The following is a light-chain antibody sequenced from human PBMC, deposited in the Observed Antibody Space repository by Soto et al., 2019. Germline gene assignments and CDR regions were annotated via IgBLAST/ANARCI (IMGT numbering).Light chain of an antibody. J-gene: IGLJ1*01. CDR3: SSYSSKTPPYV. CDR2: EVT. Sequence: QSALAQPASVSGSPGQSITISCTGGSSDIGGYNYVSWYQQHPGRAPRLSILEVTNRPSGVPDRFSGSKSGNTASLIIRGLQAEDEADYFCSSYSSKTPPYVFGTGTKVTVL. V-gene: IGLV2-14*01. CDR1: SSDIGGYNY.